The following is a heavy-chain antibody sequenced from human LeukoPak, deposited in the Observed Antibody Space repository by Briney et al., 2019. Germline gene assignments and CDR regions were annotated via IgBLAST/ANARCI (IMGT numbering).Heavy chain of an antibody. D-gene: IGHD3-22*01. CDR2: ISSSGSTI. Sequence: GRSLRLSCAASGFTFSSYWMHWIRQAPGKGLEWVSYISSSGSTIYYADSVKGRFTISRDNAKNSLYLQMNSLRAEDTAVYYCARVSDDSSGYYPVDYWGQGTLVTVSS. CDR3: ARVSDDSSGYYPVDY. V-gene: IGHV3-11*04. CDR1: GFTFSSYW. J-gene: IGHJ4*02.